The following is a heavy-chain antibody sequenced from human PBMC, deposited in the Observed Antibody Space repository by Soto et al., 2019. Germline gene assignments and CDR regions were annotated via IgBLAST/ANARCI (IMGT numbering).Heavy chain of an antibody. CDR1: SGSISSDNW. Sequence: QVQLQESGPGQVEPSGDLSLTCAVSSGSISSDNWRSWVRQSPEKGLEWIGEIHHSGGTNYNPSLKSRVSMSVDKSKNQFSPKLRVVTAASSAVYYCTRVVVPDLRGGATRSSSYYYMAVWGKGTTVTVSS. CDR3: TRVVVPDLRGGATRSSSYYYMAV. V-gene: IGHV4-4*02. D-gene: IGHD2-2*01. CDR2: IHHSGGT. J-gene: IGHJ6*03.